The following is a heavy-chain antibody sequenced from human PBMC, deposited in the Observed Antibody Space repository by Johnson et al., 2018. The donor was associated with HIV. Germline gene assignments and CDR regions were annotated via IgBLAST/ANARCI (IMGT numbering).Heavy chain of an antibody. J-gene: IGHJ3*02. V-gene: IGHV3-7*04. CDR1: GFSFSNYW. CDR2: IKYVGSET. CDR3: ARERVAVTGPTRAFDI. Sequence: VQLVESGGGLVQPGGSLRLSCVGSGFSFSNYWMNWVRQAPGKGLEWVAIIKYVGSETYYVDSVKGRFTISRDNAKNSLYLQMDSLRPEDTAVYYCARERVAVTGPTRAFDIWGQGTMVIVSS. D-gene: IGHD6-19*01.